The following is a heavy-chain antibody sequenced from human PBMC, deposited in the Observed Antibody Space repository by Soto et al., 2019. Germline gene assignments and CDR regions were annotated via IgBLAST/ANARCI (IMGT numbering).Heavy chain of an antibody. CDR1: GFTFSGYT. Sequence: GWALRLSCAASGFTFSGYTIHWVRQAPGKGLEWLALIWFDGSNKYYADSVKGRFTISRDNAKNTLYLQMNSLRAEDTAVYYCARDLGENYGHLFDYWGQGTMGTVSS. D-gene: IGHD3-10*01. CDR2: IWFDGSNK. V-gene: IGHV3-33*01. J-gene: IGHJ4*02. CDR3: ARDLGENYGHLFDY.